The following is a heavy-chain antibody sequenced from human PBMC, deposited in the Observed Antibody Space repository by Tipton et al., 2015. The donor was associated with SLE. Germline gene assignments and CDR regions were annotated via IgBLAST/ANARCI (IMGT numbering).Heavy chain of an antibody. D-gene: IGHD1-1*01. V-gene: IGHV4-59*02. CDR3: ASGNPVMPL. Sequence: LRLSCTVSGGSVSPYYWGWIRQSPGKGLEWIGYVHSTGTPNYNPSLKRRVIISVDTSKNQFSLKLNSVTAADTAVYYCASGNPVMPLWDQGSLVTVSS. CDR1: GGSVSPYY. J-gene: IGHJ4*02. CDR2: VHSTGTP.